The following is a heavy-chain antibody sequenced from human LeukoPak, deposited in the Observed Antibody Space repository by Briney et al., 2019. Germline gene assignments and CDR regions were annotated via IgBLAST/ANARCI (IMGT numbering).Heavy chain of an antibody. V-gene: IGHV4-38-2*02. CDR3: ARVHIAARQMAWFDP. D-gene: IGHD6-6*01. J-gene: IGHJ5*02. CDR2: INHSGST. Sequence: SETLSLTCTVSGYSISSGYYWGWIRQPPGKGLEWIGEINHSGSTYYNPSLKSRVTISVDTSKNQFSLKLSSVTAADTAVYYCARVHIAARQMAWFDPWGQGTLVTVSS. CDR1: GYSISSGYY.